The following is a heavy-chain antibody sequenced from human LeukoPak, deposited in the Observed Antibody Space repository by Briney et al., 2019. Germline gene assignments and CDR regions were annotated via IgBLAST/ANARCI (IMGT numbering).Heavy chain of an antibody. D-gene: IGHD3-10*01. CDR3: ARDKPSGPYYYYGMDV. CDR1: GFTFSSYA. V-gene: IGHV3-7*01. Sequence: PGGSLRLSCAAPGFTFSSYAMIWVRQAPGKGLEWVANIKQDGSEKYYVDSVKGRFTISRDNAKNSLYLQMNSLRAEDTAVYYCARDKPSGPYYYYGMDVWGQGTTVTVSS. CDR2: IKQDGSEK. J-gene: IGHJ6*02.